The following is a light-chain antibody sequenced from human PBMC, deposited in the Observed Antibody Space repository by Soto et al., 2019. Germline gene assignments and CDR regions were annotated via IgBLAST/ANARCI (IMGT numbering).Light chain of an antibody. CDR2: DAY. J-gene: IGKJ5*01. CDR1: QSFRGL. Sequence: EVVLTQSPVTLSLAPWEISSLSCRASQSFRGLLAWYQQKPGQAPRLLIYDAYNRATGIPPRFSGSGSGTDFTLTISSLEPEDSAVYYCQQRNMWPITFGQGTRLEIK. CDR3: QQRNMWPIT. V-gene: IGKV3-11*01.